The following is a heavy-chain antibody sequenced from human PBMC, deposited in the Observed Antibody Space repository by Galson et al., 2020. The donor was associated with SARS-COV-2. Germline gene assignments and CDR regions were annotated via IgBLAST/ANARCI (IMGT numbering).Heavy chain of an antibody. D-gene: IGHD3-10*01. Sequence: QLGESLKISCAASGFTFSSYGMHWVRQAPGKGLEWVAVISYDGSNKYYADSVKGRFTISRDNSKNTLYLQMNSLRAEDTAVYYCAKGPFYYYGSGSYETEIDYWGQGTLVTVSS. CDR3: AKGPFYYYGSGSYETEIDY. CDR2: ISYDGSNK. J-gene: IGHJ4*02. CDR1: GFTFSSYG. V-gene: IGHV3-30*18.